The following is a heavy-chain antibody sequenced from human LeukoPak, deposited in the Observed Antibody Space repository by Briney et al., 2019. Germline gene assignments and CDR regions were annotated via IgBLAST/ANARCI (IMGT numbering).Heavy chain of an antibody. CDR1: GGSSSGYY. CDR2: INHSGST. J-gene: IGHJ4*02. Sequence: SETLSLTCAVYGGSSSGYYWSWIRQPPGKGLEWIGEINHSGSTNYNPSLKSRVTISVDTSKNQFSLKLSSVTAADTAVYYCARGRITMIVVVITDPPHYYYDYWGQGTLVTVSS. CDR3: ARGRITMIVVVITDPPHYYYDY. V-gene: IGHV4-34*01. D-gene: IGHD3-22*01.